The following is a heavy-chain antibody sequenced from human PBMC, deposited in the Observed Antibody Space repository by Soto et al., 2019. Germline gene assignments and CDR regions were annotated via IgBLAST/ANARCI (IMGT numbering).Heavy chain of an antibody. J-gene: IGHJ4*02. Sequence: GGSLRLSCAASGFTFSSYSMNWVRQAPGKGLEWVSYISSSSSTIYYADSVKGRFTISRDNAKNSLYLQMNSLRDEDTAVYYCARGPGRIAVARGDYWGQGTLVTVSS. V-gene: IGHV3-48*02. CDR2: ISSSSSTI. D-gene: IGHD6-19*01. CDR1: GFTFSSYS. CDR3: ARGPGRIAVARGDY.